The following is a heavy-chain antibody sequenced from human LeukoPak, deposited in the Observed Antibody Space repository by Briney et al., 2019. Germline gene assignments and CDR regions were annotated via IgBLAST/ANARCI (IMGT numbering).Heavy chain of an antibody. CDR2: ISYDGSNK. J-gene: IGHJ4*02. V-gene: IGHV3-30*18. CDR3: AKGQNSSGWYLDY. CDR1: GFTFSNYG. Sequence: GGSLRLSCAASGFTFSNYGMHWVRQAPGKGLEWVAVISYDGSNKYYADSVKGRFTISRDNSKNTLYLQMNSLRAEDTAVYYCAKGQNSSGWYLDYWGQGTLVTVSS. D-gene: IGHD6-19*01.